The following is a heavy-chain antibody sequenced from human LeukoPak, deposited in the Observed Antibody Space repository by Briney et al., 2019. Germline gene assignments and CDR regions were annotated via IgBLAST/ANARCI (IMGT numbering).Heavy chain of an antibody. CDR2: ISWNSGSI. CDR1: GFTFDDYA. J-gene: IGHJ3*01. D-gene: IGHD4-17*01. CDR3: AKGTTVTSAFGF. V-gene: IGHV3-9*01. Sequence: PGRSLRLSCAASGFTFDDYAMHWVRQAPGKGLEWVSGISWNSGSIGYADSVKGRFTISRENAKNSLYLQMNSLRAEDTALYYCAKGTTVTSAFGFWGQGTMVTVSS.